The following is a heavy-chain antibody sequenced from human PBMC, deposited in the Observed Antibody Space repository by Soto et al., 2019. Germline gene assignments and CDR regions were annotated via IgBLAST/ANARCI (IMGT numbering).Heavy chain of an antibody. D-gene: IGHD5-12*01. CDR1: GFTFSSYG. Sequence: QVQLVESGGGVVQPGRSLRLSCVASGFTFSSYGMHWVRQAPGKGLEWVAVIWYDGSNKYYADSVKGRFTISRDNSKNTLYLQMNSLRAEDTAVYYCASAYSGSPRGFDYWGQGTLVTVSS. J-gene: IGHJ4*02. CDR3: ASAYSGSPRGFDY. V-gene: IGHV3-33*01. CDR2: IWYDGSNK.